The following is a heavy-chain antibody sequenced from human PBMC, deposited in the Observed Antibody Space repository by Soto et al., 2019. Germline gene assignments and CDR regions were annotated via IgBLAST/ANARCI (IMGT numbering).Heavy chain of an antibody. CDR2: ISRDSGAI. Sequence: EVQLVESGGGLVQPRGSLRLSCAASGFIFSSFSMNWVRRAPGKGLEWLSYISRDSGAIYYADSVKGRFTISRDNAKNSLLLQMNSLRDEDTAVYYCARDHNWAFDSWGQGTLVAVSS. CDR3: ARDHNWAFDS. V-gene: IGHV3-48*02. CDR1: GFIFSSFS. D-gene: IGHD1-1*01. J-gene: IGHJ4*02.